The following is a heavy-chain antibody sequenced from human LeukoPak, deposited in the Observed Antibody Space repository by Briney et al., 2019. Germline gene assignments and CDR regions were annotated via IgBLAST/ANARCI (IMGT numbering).Heavy chain of an antibody. CDR2: ISGSGGST. Sequence: GSLRLSCAASGFTFSSYAMSWVRQAPGKGLEWVSAISGSGGSTYYADSVKGRFTISRDNSKNTLYLQMNSLRAEDTAVYYCAKGINDYGDYGLFDYWGQGTLVTVSS. CDR3: AKGINDYGDYGLFDY. CDR1: GFTFSSYA. J-gene: IGHJ4*02. D-gene: IGHD4-17*01. V-gene: IGHV3-23*01.